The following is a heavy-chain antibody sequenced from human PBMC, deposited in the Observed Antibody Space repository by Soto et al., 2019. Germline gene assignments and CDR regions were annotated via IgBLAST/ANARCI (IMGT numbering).Heavy chain of an antibody. CDR2: IKGKTNGLAT. V-gene: IGHV3-15*01. J-gene: IGHJ6*02. CDR3: TTDAISHGPYSYGTYYDYGMDV. CDR1: RFTFSNAA. Sequence: PGGSRRVSWPPSRFTFSNAAMSWVRHSPGRGLEXVCRIKGKTNGLATDYAPTVKGRFTISXRXSKNTLYQQTNSLKTEDTAVYYCTTDAISHGPYSYGTYYDYGMDVWGQGTTVTVSS. D-gene: IGHD5-18*01.